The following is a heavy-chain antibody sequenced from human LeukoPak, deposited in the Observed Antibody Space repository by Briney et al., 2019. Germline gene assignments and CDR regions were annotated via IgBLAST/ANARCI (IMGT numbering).Heavy chain of an antibody. CDR3: AKDIYGDYGGLDY. CDR1: GFTFSTYA. J-gene: IGHJ4*02. V-gene: IGHV3-23*01. CDR2: IINSGGST. Sequence: GGSLRLSCAASGFTFSTYAMNWVRQAPGKGLGWVSTIINSGGSTYYADSVKGRFTISRDNSKNTLYLQMNSLRAEDTAVYYCAKDIYGDYGGLDYWGQGTLVTVSS. D-gene: IGHD4-17*01.